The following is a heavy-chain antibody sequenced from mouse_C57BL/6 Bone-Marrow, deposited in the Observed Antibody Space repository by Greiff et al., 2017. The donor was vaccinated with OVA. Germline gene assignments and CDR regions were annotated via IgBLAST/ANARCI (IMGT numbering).Heavy chain of an antibody. CDR2: ISSGGSYT. CDR1: GFTFSSYG. J-gene: IGHJ2*01. D-gene: IGHD3-2*02. V-gene: IGHV5-6*01. CDR3: ARPLDSSGSDY. Sequence: EVKLVESGGDLVKPGGSLKLSCAASGFTFSSYGMSWVRQTPDKRLEWVATISSGGSYTYYPDSVKGRFTISRDNAKNTLYLQMSSLKSEDTATYYCARPLDSSGSDYWGQGTTLTVSS.